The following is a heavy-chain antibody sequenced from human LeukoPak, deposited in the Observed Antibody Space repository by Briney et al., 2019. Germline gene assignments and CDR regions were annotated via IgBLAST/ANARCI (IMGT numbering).Heavy chain of an antibody. V-gene: IGHV1-2*06. Sequence: VASVKVSCTASGYTFTGYHMHWVRLAPGQGLEWMGRITPNSGDTNYAQKFQGRVTMTRDTSISTAYMELSRPRSDDTAVYYCARDYCSSTSCLFDYWGQGTLVTVSS. CDR2: ITPNSGDT. CDR3: ARDYCSSTSCLFDY. CDR1: GYTFTGYH. J-gene: IGHJ4*02. D-gene: IGHD2-2*01.